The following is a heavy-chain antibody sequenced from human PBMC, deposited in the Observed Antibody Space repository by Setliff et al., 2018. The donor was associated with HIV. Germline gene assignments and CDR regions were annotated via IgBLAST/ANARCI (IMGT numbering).Heavy chain of an antibody. CDR3: AREPSPSQWQPLYFDV. CDR1: GASTNAYF. CDR2: IYTSGIT. Sequence: SETLSLTCNVSGASTNAYFLSWVRHPAGKGLEWIGHIYTSGITNHNPSLKSRVTMSLATSKEQFSRRLRSVTAADTAIYYCAREPSPSQWQPLYFDVWGRGILVTVSS. V-gene: IGHV4-4*07. J-gene: IGHJ4*02. D-gene: IGHD6-19*01.